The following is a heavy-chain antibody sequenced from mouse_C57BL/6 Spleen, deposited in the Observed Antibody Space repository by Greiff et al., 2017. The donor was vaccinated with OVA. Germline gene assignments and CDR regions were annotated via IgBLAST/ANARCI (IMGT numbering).Heavy chain of an antibody. Sequence: QVQLKQSGAELVRPGASVTLSCKASGYTFTDYEMHWVKQTPVHGLEWIGAIDPETGGTAYNQKFKGKAILTADKSSSTAYMELRSLTSEDSAVYYCTRSGKYDYDVNWYFDVWGTGTTVTVSS. D-gene: IGHD2-4*01. CDR1: GYTFTDYE. CDR3: TRSGKYDYDVNWYFDV. CDR2: IDPETGGT. J-gene: IGHJ1*03. V-gene: IGHV1-15*01.